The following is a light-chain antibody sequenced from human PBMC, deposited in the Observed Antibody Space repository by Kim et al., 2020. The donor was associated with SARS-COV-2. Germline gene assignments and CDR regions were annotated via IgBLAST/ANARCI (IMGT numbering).Light chain of an antibody. J-gene: IGLJ1*01. CDR2: RDN. CDR3: QAWDSSTFYV. V-gene: IGLV3-1*01. CDR1: KLGDKY. Sequence: SPDKTVSITCTGDKLGDKYVSWYQQRPGQSPALVIYRDNKRPSGIPERFSGSNSGNTATLTISGTHAMDEADYYCQAWDSSTFYVFGTGTKVTVL.